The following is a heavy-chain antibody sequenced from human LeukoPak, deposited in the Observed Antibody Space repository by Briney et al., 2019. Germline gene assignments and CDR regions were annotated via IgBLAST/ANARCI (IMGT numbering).Heavy chain of an antibody. D-gene: IGHD5-24*01. CDR1: GASVSTTAYF. J-gene: IGHJ3*01. CDR3: ASYREAYDLYPHGLDV. Sequence: PSQTLPLTCSVSGASVSTTAYFWHWIRQPAGEGLEWFGRIYASGNTHYNPSLKSRVTMSLDTSKNQFSLTMSSVTAADSAVYFCASYREAYDLYPHGLDVWGRGTVVTVSS. CDR2: IYASGNT. V-gene: IGHV4-61*02.